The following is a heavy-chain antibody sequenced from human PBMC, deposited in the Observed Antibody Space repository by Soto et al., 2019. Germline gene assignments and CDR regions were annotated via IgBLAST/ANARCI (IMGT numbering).Heavy chain of an antibody. Sequence: PVKRSPKASGYTFTSYGISRVRQAPGQGLEWMGWISAYNGNTNHAQKLQGRVTMTTEKSTSTAYMELRSLRSDDTAVYYCARAYIDSGWHDYWGQGTLVTVSS. D-gene: IGHD6-19*01. CDR2: ISAYNGNT. CDR1: GYTFTSYG. V-gene: IGHV1-18*01. CDR3: ARAYIDSGWHDY. J-gene: IGHJ4*02.